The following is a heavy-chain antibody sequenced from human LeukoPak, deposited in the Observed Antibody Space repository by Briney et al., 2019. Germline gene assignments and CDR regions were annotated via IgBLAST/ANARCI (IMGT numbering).Heavy chain of an antibody. CDR2: ISYDGSNK. D-gene: IGHD6-19*01. Sequence: GRSLRLSCAASGFTFSSYGMHWVRQAPGKGLEWVTVISYDGSNKYYADSVKGRFTISRDNSKNTLYLQMNSLRAEDTAVYYCARDRSGGWIDYWGQGTLVTVSS. CDR3: ARDRSGGWIDY. V-gene: IGHV3-30*03. CDR1: GFTFSSYG. J-gene: IGHJ4*02.